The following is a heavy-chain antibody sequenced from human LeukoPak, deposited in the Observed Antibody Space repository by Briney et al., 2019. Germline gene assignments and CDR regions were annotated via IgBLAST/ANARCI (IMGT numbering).Heavy chain of an antibody. CDR3: ARDRGYSGYESFDY. D-gene: IGHD5-12*01. Sequence: PGGSLRLSCAASGFTFSSYSMNWVRQAPGKGLEWVSSITSSSYIYYADSVKGRFTISRDNAKNSLYLQMNSLRAEDTAVYYCARDRGYSGYESFDYWGQGTLVTVSS. J-gene: IGHJ4*02. CDR1: GFTFSSYS. CDR2: ITSSSYI. V-gene: IGHV3-21*01.